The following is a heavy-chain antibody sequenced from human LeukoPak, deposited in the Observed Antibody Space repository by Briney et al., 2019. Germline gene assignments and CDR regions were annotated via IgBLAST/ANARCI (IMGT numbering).Heavy chain of an antibody. V-gene: IGHV1-18*01. CDR2: ISGNNGNT. CDR1: GYTFTNYG. J-gene: IGHJ4*02. Sequence: ASVKVSCKASGYTFTNYGISWVRQAPGQGPEWMGWISGNNGNTNYAQKVQGRVTMTTDTSTSTADMELRSLRSDDTAVYYCARDVGNVYFDFWGQGTLVTVSS. D-gene: IGHD2-15*01. CDR3: ARDVGNVYFDF.